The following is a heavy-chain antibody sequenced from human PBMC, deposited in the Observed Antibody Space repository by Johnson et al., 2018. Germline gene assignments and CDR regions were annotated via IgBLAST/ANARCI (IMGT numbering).Heavy chain of an antibody. V-gene: IGHV3-7*01. J-gene: IGHJ4*02. CDR2: IFPDGTER. CDR3: AREDWFSVDF. CDR1: GFTFNIYW. D-gene: IGHD3-9*01. Sequence: VQLQESGGGLVQPGGSLRLSCAASGFTFNIYWMTWVRQAPGKGLERVAEIFPDGTERYFVDSVKGRFAISRDNSKNSLYLQLNGLRVEDTAVYYCAREDWFSVDFWGQGTLVTVSS.